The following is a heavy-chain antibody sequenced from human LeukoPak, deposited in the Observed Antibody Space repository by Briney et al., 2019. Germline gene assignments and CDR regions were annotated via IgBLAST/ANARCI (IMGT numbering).Heavy chain of an antibody. Sequence: PSETLSLTCTVSGGSISSYYWSWMRQPAGKGLEWIGRIYTSGSTNYNPSLKSRVTMSVDTSKNQFSLKLSSVTAADTAVYYCARNIGTSQYYYMDVWGKGTTVTVSS. CDR2: IYTSGST. CDR1: GGSISSYY. J-gene: IGHJ6*03. D-gene: IGHD2-2*01. V-gene: IGHV4-4*07. CDR3: ARNIGTSQYYYMDV.